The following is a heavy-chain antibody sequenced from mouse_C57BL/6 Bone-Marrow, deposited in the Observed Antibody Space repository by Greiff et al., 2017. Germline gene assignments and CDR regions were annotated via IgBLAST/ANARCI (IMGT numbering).Heavy chain of an antibody. CDR2: IDPEDGET. CDR1: GFNIKDYY. CDR3: ARHYEFDPWFAY. J-gene: IGHJ3*01. Sequence: VQLQQSGAELVKPGASVKLSCTASGFNIKDYYMHWVKQRTEQGLEWIGRIDPEDGETKYAPKFQGKATITAETSSNTAYLQLSSLPSEDTSVYYCARHYEFDPWFAYWGQETLVTVSA. V-gene: IGHV14-2*01. D-gene: IGHD2-4*01.